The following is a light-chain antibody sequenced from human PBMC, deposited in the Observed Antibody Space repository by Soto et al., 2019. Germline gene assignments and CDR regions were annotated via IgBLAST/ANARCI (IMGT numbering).Light chain of an antibody. CDR3: HHFGSSRHT. V-gene: IGKV3-20*01. Sequence: EIVLTQSPGTLSLSPGERATLSCRASQSVSSTYLAWYRHKPGQAPRLLIYGASSRAAGIPDRFSGSGSGTDFTLTISRLEPKDFAVYYCHHFGSSRHTFGQGTKVEIK. CDR1: QSVSSTY. J-gene: IGKJ2*01. CDR2: GAS.